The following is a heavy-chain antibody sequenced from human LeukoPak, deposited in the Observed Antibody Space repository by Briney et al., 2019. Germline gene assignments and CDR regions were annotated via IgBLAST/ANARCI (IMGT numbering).Heavy chain of an antibody. J-gene: IGHJ3*02. Sequence: SVKVSCKASGGTFSSYAISWVRQAPGQGLEWRGRIIPILGIANYAQKFQGRVTITADKSTSTAYMELSSLRSEDTAVYYCARDLELCRTDAFNIWGQGTMVTVSS. CDR2: IIPILGIA. CDR3: ARDLELCRTDAFNI. CDR1: GGTFSSYA. D-gene: IGHD3-16*01. V-gene: IGHV1-69*04.